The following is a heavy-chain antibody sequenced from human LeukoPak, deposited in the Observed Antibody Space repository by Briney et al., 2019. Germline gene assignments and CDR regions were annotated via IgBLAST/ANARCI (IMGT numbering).Heavy chain of an antibody. CDR1: GYTFTSYG. Sequence: ASVKVSCKASGYTFTSYGISWVRQAPGQGLEWMGIINPSGGSTSYAQKFQGRVTMTRDTSTSTVYMELSSLRSEDTAVYYCARILGTYYYGMDVWGQGTTVTVSS. V-gene: IGHV1-46*01. J-gene: IGHJ6*02. CDR2: INPSGGST. D-gene: IGHD7-27*01. CDR3: ARILGTYYYGMDV.